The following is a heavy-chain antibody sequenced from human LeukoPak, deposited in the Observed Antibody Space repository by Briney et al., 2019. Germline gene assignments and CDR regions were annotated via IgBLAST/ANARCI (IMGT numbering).Heavy chain of an antibody. CDR3: AKGSKEVLFTRDHHMDV. Sequence: QTGGSLRLPCAASGFTFSSYGIHWVRQAPGKGLEWVAFIRYDGSNKYYSDSVKGRFTISRDNSKNTLYLQMNSLRGEDTAVYYCAKGSKEVLFTRDHHMDVWGKGTTVTISS. J-gene: IGHJ6*03. CDR2: IRYDGSNK. V-gene: IGHV3-30*02. D-gene: IGHD3-3*01. CDR1: GFTFSSYG.